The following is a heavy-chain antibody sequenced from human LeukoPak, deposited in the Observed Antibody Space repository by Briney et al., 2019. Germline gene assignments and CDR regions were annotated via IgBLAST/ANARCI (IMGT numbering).Heavy chain of an antibody. CDR2: INSDVSST. D-gene: IGHD6-19*01. CDR1: GFTFSSYW. J-gene: IGHJ4*02. CDR3: ARRIAVAGNFDY. V-gene: IGHV3-74*01. Sequence: GGSLRLSCAASGFTFSSYWMHWVRQAPGKGLVWVSRINSDVSSTSYADSVKGRFTISRDNAKNTLYLQMNSLRAEDTAVYYCARRIAVAGNFDYWGQGTLVTVSS.